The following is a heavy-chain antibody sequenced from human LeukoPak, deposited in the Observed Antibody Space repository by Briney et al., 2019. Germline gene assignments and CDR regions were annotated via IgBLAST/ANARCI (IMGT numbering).Heavy chain of an antibody. V-gene: IGHV4-4*07. CDR2: IYTSGST. CDR1: GGSISSYY. CDR3: ARDTLVAGPGHFDY. J-gene: IGHJ4*02. D-gene: IGHD6-19*01. Sequence: SETLSLTCTVSGGSISSYYWSWIRQPAGKGLEWIGRIYTSGSTNYNPSLKSRVTMSVDTSKNQFSLKLSSVTAADTAVYYCARDTLVAGPGHFDYWGQGTLVTVSS.